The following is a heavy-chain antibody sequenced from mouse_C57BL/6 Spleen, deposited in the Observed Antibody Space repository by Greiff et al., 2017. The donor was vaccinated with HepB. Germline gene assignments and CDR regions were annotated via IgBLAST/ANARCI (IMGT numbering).Heavy chain of an antibody. J-gene: IGHJ3*01. Sequence: QVQLQQSGPGLVQPSQSLSITCTVSGFSLTSYGVHWVRQSPGKGLEWLGVIWRGGSTDYNAAFMSRLSITKDNSKSQVFFKMHSLQADDTAIYYCAKGRGYYGYDEGFAYWGQGTLVTVSA. CDR2: IWRGGST. CDR1: GFSLTSYG. V-gene: IGHV2-5*01. D-gene: IGHD2-2*01. CDR3: AKGRGYYGYDEGFAY.